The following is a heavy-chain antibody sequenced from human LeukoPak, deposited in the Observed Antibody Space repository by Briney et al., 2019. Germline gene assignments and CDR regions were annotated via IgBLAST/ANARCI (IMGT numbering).Heavy chain of an antibody. CDR3: AREDWSRTSCYTYYYDR. D-gene: IGHD2-2*01. CDR2: IYYSGST. V-gene: IGHV4-59*11. J-gene: IGHJ4*02. CDR1: GGSITSQF. Sequence: SETLSLTCTVSGGSITSQFWSWIRQPPGKGLESIGYIYYSGSTNYNPSLKSRVTISVDTSKNQFSLKLSSVTAADTAVYYCAREDWSRTSCYTYYYDRWGQGTLVTVSS.